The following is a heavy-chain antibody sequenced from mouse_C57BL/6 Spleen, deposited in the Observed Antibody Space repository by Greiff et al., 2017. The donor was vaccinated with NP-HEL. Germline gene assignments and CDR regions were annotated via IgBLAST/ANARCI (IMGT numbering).Heavy chain of an antibody. CDR1: GYTFTNYW. Sequence: VQLQQSGAELVRPGTSVKMSCKASGYTFTNYWIGWAKQRPGHGLEWIGDIYPGGGYTNYNEKFKGKAILTADKSSSTAYMELRSLTSEDSAVYYCTKNWYYAMDYWGQGTSVTVSS. CDR2: IYPGGGYT. V-gene: IGHV1-63*01. J-gene: IGHJ4*01. CDR3: TKNWYYAMDY. D-gene: IGHD4-1*01.